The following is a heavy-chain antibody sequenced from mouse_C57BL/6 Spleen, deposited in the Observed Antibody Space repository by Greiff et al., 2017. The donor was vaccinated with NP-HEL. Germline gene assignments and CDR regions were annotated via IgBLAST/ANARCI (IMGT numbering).Heavy chain of an antibody. CDR2: INPNYGTT. Sequence: VQLQQSGPELVKPGASVKISCKASGYSFTDYNMNWVKQSNGKSLEWIGVINPNYGTTSYNQKFKGKATLTVDQSSSTAYMQLNSLTSEDSAVFYCARSGDYGSSYRWYFDVWGTGTTVTVSS. CDR3: ARSGDYGSSYRWYFDV. CDR1: GYSFTDYN. J-gene: IGHJ1*03. D-gene: IGHD1-1*01. V-gene: IGHV1-39*01.